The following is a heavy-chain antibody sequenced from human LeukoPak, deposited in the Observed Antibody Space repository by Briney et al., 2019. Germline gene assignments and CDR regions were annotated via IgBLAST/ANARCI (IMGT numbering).Heavy chain of an antibody. CDR2: IYYSGST. CDR3: ARGLKRRYHGSSWPNWFDP. CDR1: GGSISSYY. J-gene: IGHJ5*02. Sequence: SETLSLTCTVSGGSISSYYWSWIRQPPGKGLEWIGYIYYSGSTNYNPSLKSRVTISVDTSKNQFSLKLSSVTAADTAVYYCARGLKRRYHGSSWPNWFDPWAREPWSPSPQ. D-gene: IGHD6-13*01. V-gene: IGHV4-59*01.